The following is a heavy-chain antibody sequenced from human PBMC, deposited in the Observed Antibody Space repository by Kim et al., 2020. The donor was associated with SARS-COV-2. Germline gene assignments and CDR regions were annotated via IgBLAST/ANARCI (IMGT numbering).Heavy chain of an antibody. Sequence: ASVKVSCKASGYTFTSYGISWVRQAPGQGLEWMGWISAYNGNTNYAQKLQGRVTMTTDTSTSTAYMELRSLRSDDTAVYYCARDDCSSTSCSNYYYYYGMEVWGQGTTVTVSS. CDR2: ISAYNGNT. CDR1: GYTFTSYG. CDR3: ARDDCSSTSCSNYYYYYGMEV. J-gene: IGHJ6*02. V-gene: IGHV1-18*04. D-gene: IGHD2-2*01.